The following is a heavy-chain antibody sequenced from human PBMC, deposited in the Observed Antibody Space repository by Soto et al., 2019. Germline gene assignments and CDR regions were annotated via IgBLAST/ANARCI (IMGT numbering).Heavy chain of an antibody. J-gene: IGHJ4*02. Sequence: GGSLRLLCAAAGFTINNYAMTWVRQSPGRGLEWVSAISDSGGTTYHADSVKGRFTISRDNSKNTLFLQMNSLRAEDTAVYYFAKNFGANGGYSKSDYWGQGTLVTVSS. CDR1: GFTINNYA. V-gene: IGHV3-23*01. CDR3: AKNFGANGGYSKSDY. CDR2: ISDSGGTT. D-gene: IGHD3-9*01.